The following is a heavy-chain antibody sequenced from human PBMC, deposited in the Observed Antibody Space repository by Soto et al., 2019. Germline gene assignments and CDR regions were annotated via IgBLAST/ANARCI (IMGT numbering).Heavy chain of an antibody. V-gene: IGHV1-69*04. CDR2: IIPILGIA. J-gene: IGHJ6*02. Sequence: ASVKVSCKASGGTFSSYAISWVRQAPGQGLEWMGRIIPILGIANYAQKFQGRVTITADKSTSTAYMELSSLRSEDTAVYYCARRIQLPYYYYGMDVWGQGTTVTVSS. CDR3: ARRIQLPYYYYGMDV. CDR1: GGTFSSYA. D-gene: IGHD5-18*01.